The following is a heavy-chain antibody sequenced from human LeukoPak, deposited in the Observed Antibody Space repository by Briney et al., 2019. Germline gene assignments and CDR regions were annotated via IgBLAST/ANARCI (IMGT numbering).Heavy chain of an antibody. CDR1: GFTFSSYS. Sequence: GGSLRLSCAASGFTFSSYSMNWVRQAPGKGLEWVSAISGSGGSTYYADSVKGRFTISRDNSKNTLYLQMNSLRAEDTAVYYCANDPTFGRGPRDAFDIWGQGTMVTVSS. V-gene: IGHV3-23*01. J-gene: IGHJ3*02. CDR3: ANDPTFGRGPRDAFDI. CDR2: ISGSGGST. D-gene: IGHD3-10*01.